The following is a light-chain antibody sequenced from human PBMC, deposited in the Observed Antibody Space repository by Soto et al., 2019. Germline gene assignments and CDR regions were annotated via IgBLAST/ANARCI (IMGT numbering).Light chain of an antibody. CDR1: SSDVGGYNY. Sequence: QSALTQPASVSGSPGQSITISCTGTSSDVGGYNYVSWYQQHPGKAPKLMIYEVSNRPSGVSYRFSGYKSGNTASLTISGLQPEDAADYYCMSATNYNTRVFGGGTKVTVL. CDR3: MSATNYNTRV. V-gene: IGLV2-14*01. CDR2: EVS. J-gene: IGLJ2*01.